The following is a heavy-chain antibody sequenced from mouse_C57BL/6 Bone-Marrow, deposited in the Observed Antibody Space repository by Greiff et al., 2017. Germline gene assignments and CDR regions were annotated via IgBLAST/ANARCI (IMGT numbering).Heavy chain of an antibody. CDR1: GYSITSYY. V-gene: IGHV3-8*01. D-gene: IGHD1-1*01. CDR2: ISYSGST. CDR3: ARRTVVADGDYSMDY. J-gene: IGHJ4*01. Sequence: EVQLQQSGPGLAKPSQSLSLTCSVTGYSITSYYWTWIRKFPGNKLEYMGYISYSGSTYYNPSLKNRISITRDTSKNQYYLQLNYVTTEDTATYDCARRTVVADGDYSMDYWGQGTSVTVSS.